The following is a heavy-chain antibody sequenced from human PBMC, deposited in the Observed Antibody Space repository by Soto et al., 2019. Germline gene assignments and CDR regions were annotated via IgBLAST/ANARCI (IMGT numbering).Heavy chain of an antibody. CDR1: GDSFSSNMAG. CDR2: TYYRSKWYN. V-gene: IGHV6-1*01. D-gene: IGHD1-26*01. CDR3: ARDLVRIDV. Sequence: QTLSLTFAISGDSFSSNMAGWNWIRQSPSRGLEWLGRTYYRSKWYNDYAVSVKSRITLNPDTSKNQFSLQLNSVTPEDTAVYYCARDLVRIDVWGQGTTVTASS. J-gene: IGHJ6*02.